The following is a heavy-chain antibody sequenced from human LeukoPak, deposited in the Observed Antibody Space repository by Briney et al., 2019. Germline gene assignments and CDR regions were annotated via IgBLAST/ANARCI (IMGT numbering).Heavy chain of an antibody. CDR3: ARGRGRIAVAGKEFDY. CDR1: GGSISSYY. J-gene: IGHJ4*02. V-gene: IGHV4-59*01. D-gene: IGHD6-19*01. Sequence: SETLSLTCTVSGGSISSYYWSWIRQPPGKGLEWIGYIYYTGSTNYNPSLKSRVTISVDTSKNQFSLKLSSVTAADTAVYYCARGRGRIAVAGKEFDYWGQGTLVTVSS. CDR2: IYYTGST.